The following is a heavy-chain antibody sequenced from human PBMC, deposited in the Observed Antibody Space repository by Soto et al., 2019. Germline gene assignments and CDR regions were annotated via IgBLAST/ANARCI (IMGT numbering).Heavy chain of an antibody. J-gene: IGHJ6*02. D-gene: IGHD3-22*01. CDR2: INPNSGGT. CDR1: GYTFTGYY. V-gene: IGHV1-2*02. Sequence: ASVKVSCKASGYTFTGYYMHWVRQAPGQGLEWMGWINPNSGGTNYAQKFQGRVTMTRDTSISTAYMELSRLRSDDTAVYYCARGPPYDSSGYYYYGMDVWGQGTTVTVSS. CDR3: ARGPPYDSSGYYYYGMDV.